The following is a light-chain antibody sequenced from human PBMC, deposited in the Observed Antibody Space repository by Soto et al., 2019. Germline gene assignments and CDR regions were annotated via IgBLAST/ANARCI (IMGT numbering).Light chain of an antibody. CDR2: SNN. CDR3: AAWDDSLNGLV. CDR1: SSNIGKNT. V-gene: IGLV1-44*01. J-gene: IGLJ7*01. Sequence: QSVLTQPPSASGTPGQRVTISCSGSSSNIGKNTVNWYQQLPGTAPKLLVHSNNQRPSGVPDRFSGSKSGTSASLAISELQSEDETDYYCAAWDDSLNGLVFGGGTQLTVL.